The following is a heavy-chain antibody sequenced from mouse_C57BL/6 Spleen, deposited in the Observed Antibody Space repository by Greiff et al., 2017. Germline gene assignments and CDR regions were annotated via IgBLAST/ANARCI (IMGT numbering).Heavy chain of an antibody. D-gene: IGHD2-1*01. CDR2: INPSNGGP. J-gene: IGHJ2*01. CDR1: GYTFTSYW. Sequence: QVQLQQPGTELVKPGASVKLSCKASGYTFTSYWMHWVKQRPGQGLEWIGNINPSNGGPTYNEKFKSKATLTLDKSSRPAYMQLRGLKSEDSAVYYFARADGNPYFCDYWGQGTTLTVSS. CDR3: ARADGNPYFCDY. V-gene: IGHV1-53*01.